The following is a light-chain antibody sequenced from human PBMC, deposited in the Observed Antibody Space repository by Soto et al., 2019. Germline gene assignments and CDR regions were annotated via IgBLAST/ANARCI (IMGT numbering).Light chain of an antibody. CDR3: QQYNNWPPT. CDR1: QSVSSD. Sequence: EIVMTQSPATLSVSPGERATLSCGASQSVSSDLAWYQQKPGQAPRLLIYGASTRATAIPATFSGSGSGTEFTLTISSLQSEDFAVYYCQQYNNWPPTFGQGTKVDIK. CDR2: GAS. V-gene: IGKV3-15*01. J-gene: IGKJ1*01.